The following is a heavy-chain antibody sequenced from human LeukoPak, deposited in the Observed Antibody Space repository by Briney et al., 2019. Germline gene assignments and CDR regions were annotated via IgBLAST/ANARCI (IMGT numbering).Heavy chain of an antibody. D-gene: IGHD2-15*01. J-gene: IGHJ4*02. CDR3: ASSPAVYCSGGSCYLIGGRYFDY. V-gene: IGHV1-69*04. Sequence: ASVRVSCKASGGTFSSYAISWVRQAPGQGLEWMGRIIPILGIANYAQKFQGRVTITADKSTSTAYMELSSLRSEDTAVYYCASSPAVYCSGGSCYLIGGRYFDYWGQGTLVTVSS. CDR1: GGTFSSYA. CDR2: IIPILGIA.